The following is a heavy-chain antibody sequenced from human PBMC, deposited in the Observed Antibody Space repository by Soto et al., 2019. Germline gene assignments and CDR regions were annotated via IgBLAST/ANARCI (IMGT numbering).Heavy chain of an antibody. D-gene: IGHD2-8*01. J-gene: IGHJ4*02. Sequence: QVQLVQSGAEVKKPVASVTVSCKASGYIFTGYYMHWVRQAPGQGVEWVGWVNPNSGATNFAQRFQGRVTMTGDTSSSTAYLALTRLRSDDTAVYYCARGRGVYRISAIDYWGQGTQVTVSS. V-gene: IGHV1-2*02. CDR2: VNPNSGAT. CDR1: GYIFTGYY. CDR3: ARGRGVYRISAIDY.